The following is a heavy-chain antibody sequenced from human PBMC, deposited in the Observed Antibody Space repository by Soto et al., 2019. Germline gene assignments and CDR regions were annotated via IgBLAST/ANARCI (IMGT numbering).Heavy chain of an antibody. V-gene: IGHV3-33*01. Sequence: GGSLRLSCAESGCTLSNYGMHWVRQDPGKGLECVALFCYGGTIADYAASVTGRFTISRDTSTNTLYLQMNSLRAEDTAVSYSARDREEYRCYDFFSLDWGQGTPVTVSS. J-gene: IGHJ4*02. CDR2: FCYGGTIA. CDR3: ARDREEYRCYDFFSLD. D-gene: IGHD5-12*01. CDR1: GCTLSNYG.